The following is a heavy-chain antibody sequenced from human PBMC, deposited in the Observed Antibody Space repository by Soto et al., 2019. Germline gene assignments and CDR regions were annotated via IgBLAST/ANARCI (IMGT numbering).Heavy chain of an antibody. CDR1: GGSFSGYY. CDR3: ARGISIVVVPAAMIGNWFDP. V-gene: IGHV4-34*01. D-gene: IGHD2-2*01. Sequence: QVQLQQWGAGLLKPSETLSLTCAVYGGSFSGYYWSWVRQPPGKGLEWIGEINHSGSNKYNPSLKGRVNIAEDTSKNQFSMKMSSVTAADTAVYYCARGISIVVVPAAMIGNWFDPWGQGTLVTVSS. J-gene: IGHJ5*02. CDR2: INHSGSN.